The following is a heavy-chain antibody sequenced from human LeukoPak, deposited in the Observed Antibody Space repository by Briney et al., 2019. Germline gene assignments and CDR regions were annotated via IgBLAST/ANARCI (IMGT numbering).Heavy chain of an antibody. V-gene: IGHV1-2*02. J-gene: IGHJ4*02. CDR1: GYTFTGYA. Sequence: ASVKVSCKASGYTFTGYAMNWVRQAPGQGLEWMGWINPNSGGTNYAQKFQGRVTMTRDTSISTAYMELSRLRSDDTAVYYCARDLGAYCGGDCYSFDYWGQGTLVTVSS. CDR3: ARDLGAYCGGDCYSFDY. CDR2: INPNSGGT. D-gene: IGHD2-21*02.